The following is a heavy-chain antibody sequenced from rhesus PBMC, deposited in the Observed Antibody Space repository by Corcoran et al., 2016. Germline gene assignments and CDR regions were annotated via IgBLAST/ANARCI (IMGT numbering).Heavy chain of an antibody. V-gene: IGHV2-95*01. CDR2: MYWNDSK. J-gene: IGHJ4*01. CDR1: GFSIRTTGTG. D-gene: IGHD6-31*01. CDR3: ARVGHSSGWAY. Sequence: QVTLKEPGPALVKPTQTLTLTCTFSGFSIRTTGTGVGWIRQPPGKALGRLASMYWNDSKYYSTSLKSRLTISKDTSKNQVVLTMTNMDPVDTATYYCARVGHSSGWAYWGQGVLVTVSS.